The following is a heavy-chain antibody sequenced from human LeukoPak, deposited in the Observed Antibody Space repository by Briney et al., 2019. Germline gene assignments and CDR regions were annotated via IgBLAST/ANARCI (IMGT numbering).Heavy chain of an antibody. CDR1: GYTFTSYG. J-gene: IGHJ5*02. CDR3: ARIRPYSSSWYVFLAHPEKDNWFDP. D-gene: IGHD6-13*01. Sequence: RASVKVSCKASGYTFTSYGISWVRQAPGQGLEWMGWISAYNGNTNYAQKLQGRVTMTTDTSTSTAYMELRSLRSDDTAVYYCARIRPYSSSWYVFLAHPEKDNWFDPWGQGTLVTVSS. V-gene: IGHV1-18*01. CDR2: ISAYNGNT.